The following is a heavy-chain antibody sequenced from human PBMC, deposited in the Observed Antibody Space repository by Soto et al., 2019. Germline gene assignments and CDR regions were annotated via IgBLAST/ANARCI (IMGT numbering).Heavy chain of an antibody. CDR1: GYSFTSYW. Sequence: GESLKISCKGSGYSFTSYWISWVRQMPGKGLVWMGRIDPSDSYTNYSPSFQGHVTISADKSISTAYLQWSSLKASDTAMYYCAREGNRYYYDSSGIPGDAFDIWGQGTMVTVSS. CDR3: AREGNRYYYDSSGIPGDAFDI. D-gene: IGHD3-22*01. CDR2: IDPSDSYT. V-gene: IGHV5-10-1*01. J-gene: IGHJ3*02.